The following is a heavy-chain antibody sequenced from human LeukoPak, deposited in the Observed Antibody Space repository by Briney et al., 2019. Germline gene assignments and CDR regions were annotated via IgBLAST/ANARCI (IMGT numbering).Heavy chain of an antibody. CDR1: GYTFTGYY. J-gene: IGHJ4*02. D-gene: IGHD3-10*01. V-gene: IGHV1-2*02. CDR2: INPNSGGT. CDR3: ARLDYYGSGGYFDY. Sequence: ASVKVSCKASGYTFTGYYMHWVRQAPGQGLEWMGWINPNSGGTNYAQKFQGRVTMTRDTSISTAYMELSRLRSDDTAVYYCARLDYYGSGGYFDYWGQGTLVTVSS.